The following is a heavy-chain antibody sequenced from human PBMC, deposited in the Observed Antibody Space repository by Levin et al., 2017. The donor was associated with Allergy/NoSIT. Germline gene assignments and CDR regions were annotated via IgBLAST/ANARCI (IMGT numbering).Heavy chain of an antibody. D-gene: IGHD1-1*01. J-gene: IGHJ4*02. V-gene: IGHV3-30*03. CDR1: GFTFTNYG. CDR2: TSYDGTIK. CDR3: AREREYTRTWNPYPKYYFEY. Sequence: GGSLRLSCAASGFTFTNYGMHWVRQAPGKGLEWVALTSYDGTIKYYADSVKGRFTISRDNSKNTFYLQMNSLRPEDTAVYSCAREREYTRTWNPYPKYYFEYWGQGTLVTVSS.